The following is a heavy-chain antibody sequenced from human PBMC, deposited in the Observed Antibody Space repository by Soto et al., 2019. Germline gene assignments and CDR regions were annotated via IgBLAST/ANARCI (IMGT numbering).Heavy chain of an antibody. Sequence: EPQLVESGGGLVQPGGSLRLSCAASGFTFSFYTMNWVRQTPGKGLEWLAYISRGGSSIYYADSVKGRFTVSRDNAKNSLSLQLNSLRREDTAVYYCVREGGDLRGSGVFDYWGQGTLVTVSS. D-gene: IGHD6-19*01. CDR3: VREGGDLRGSGVFDY. V-gene: IGHV3-48*01. CDR2: ISRGGSSI. J-gene: IGHJ4*02. CDR1: GFTFSFYT.